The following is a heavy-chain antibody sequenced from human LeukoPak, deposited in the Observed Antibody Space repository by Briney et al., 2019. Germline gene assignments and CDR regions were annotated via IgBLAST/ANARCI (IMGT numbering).Heavy chain of an antibody. CDR1: GYTFTSNY. J-gene: IGHJ4*02. CDR3: ARDQEGFDY. CDR2: IYPRDGST. V-gene: IGHV1-46*01. Sequence: ASVKVSCKASGYTFTSNYIHWVRQAPGQGLEWMGMIYPRDGSTSYAQKFQGRVTVTRDTSTSTVHMELSGLRSEDTAVYYCARDQEGFDYWGQGTPVTVSS.